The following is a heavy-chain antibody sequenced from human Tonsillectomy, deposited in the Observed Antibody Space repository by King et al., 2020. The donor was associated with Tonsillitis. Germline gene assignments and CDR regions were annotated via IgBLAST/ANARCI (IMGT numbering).Heavy chain of an antibody. V-gene: IGHV3-30*04. Sequence: VQLVESGGGVVQPGRSLSVSCTASGFTFSGYAMHWVRQAPGKGLEWVAVIAANGRNKYYADSVRGRFTISRDNSKNTLFLEMNSLRNEDTAVYHCASLEAGTPGYFDSWGQGTLVTVSS. J-gene: IGHJ4*02. D-gene: IGHD1-1*01. CDR2: IAANGRNK. CDR3: ASLEAGTPGYFDS. CDR1: GFTFSGYA.